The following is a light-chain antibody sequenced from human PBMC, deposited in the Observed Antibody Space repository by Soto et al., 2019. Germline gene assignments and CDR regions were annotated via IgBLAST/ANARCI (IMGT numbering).Light chain of an antibody. Sequence: DIQMTQSPSSLSASVGDRVTITCRASQGISNYLAWYQQKPGKVPQLLIYKASNLESGVPSRFSGSGSGTEFTLTISRLEPEDFATYYCHQYHNFPRTFGQGTKVDIK. J-gene: IGKJ1*01. V-gene: IGKV1-5*03. CDR2: KAS. CDR1: QGISNY. CDR3: HQYHNFPRT.